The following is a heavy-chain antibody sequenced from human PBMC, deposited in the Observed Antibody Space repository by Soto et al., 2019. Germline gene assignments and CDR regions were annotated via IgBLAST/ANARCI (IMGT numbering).Heavy chain of an antibody. CDR1: GFPLSSYW. Sequence: EVQLLEAGGGFFQPGGSLRLACAASGFPLSSYWMRWVRQTPGKGLEWVATIHQNGTEKHYVDSVKGRFTISGDNAKNSLYLQLASLSVEDTAVYYCAGVVGTGPWGQGTLVTDSS. V-gene: IGHV3-7*04. CDR2: IHQNGTEK. CDR3: AGVVGTGP. D-gene: IGHD5-12*01. J-gene: IGHJ5*02.